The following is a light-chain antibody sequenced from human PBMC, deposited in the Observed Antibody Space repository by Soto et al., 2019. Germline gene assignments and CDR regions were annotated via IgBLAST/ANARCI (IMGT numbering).Light chain of an antibody. CDR2: AAS. J-gene: IGKJ3*01. CDR1: QDIRNF. CDR3: QKYRSVPV. Sequence: DIQMTQSPTSLSASVGDRVTITCRASQDIRNFVDWYQQKPGKAPKLLIYAASTLQSGVPSRFSGSGSGTDFTITINSLQPEDVATYSCQKYRSVPVFGPGTKVEIK. V-gene: IGKV1-27*01.